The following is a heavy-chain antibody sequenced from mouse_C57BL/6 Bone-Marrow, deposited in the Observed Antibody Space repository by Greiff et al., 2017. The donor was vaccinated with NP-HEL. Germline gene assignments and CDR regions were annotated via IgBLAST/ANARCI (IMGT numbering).Heavy chain of an antibody. CDR3: ARVSNYGYFDY. V-gene: IGHV1-80*01. D-gene: IGHD2-5*01. CDR2: IYPGDGDT. CDR1: GYAFSSYW. Sequence: QVHVKQSGAELVKPGASVKISCKASGYAFSSYWMNWVKQRPGKGLEWIGQIYPGDGDTNYNGKFKGKATLTADKSSSTAYMQLSSLTSEDSAVYFCARVSNYGYFDYWGQGTTLTVSS. J-gene: IGHJ2*01.